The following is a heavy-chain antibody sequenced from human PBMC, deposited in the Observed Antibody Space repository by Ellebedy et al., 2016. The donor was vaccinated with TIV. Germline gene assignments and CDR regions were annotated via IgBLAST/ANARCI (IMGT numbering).Heavy chain of an antibody. CDR1: GASMRSYY. CDR3: ARRRTPDYDYYGMDV. V-gene: IGHV4-59*08. J-gene: IGHJ6*02. CDR2: IHHSGST. D-gene: IGHD4/OR15-4a*01. Sequence: SETLSLTCTVSGASMRSYYWGWIRQPPGKGLEWIGYIHHSGSTNSNPSLKSRVSISIDTPKSQFSLELRSVTVADTAVYYCARRRTPDYDYYGMDVWGQGTTVSVSS.